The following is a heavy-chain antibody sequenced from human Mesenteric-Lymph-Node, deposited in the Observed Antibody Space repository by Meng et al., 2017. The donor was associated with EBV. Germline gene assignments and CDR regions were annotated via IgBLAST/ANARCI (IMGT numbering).Heavy chain of an antibody. Sequence: VDLVKFESEFKKPRAVVNVCCKDFGFAYNTYAVYWLRQAPGQGIECMGWINNITGNPTYDQVFTGGFVLSLDNSVSTAYLQISSLKTEDNAVYYCARRGGTVTELDYWGQGTLVTVSS. D-gene: IGHD4-17*01. CDR2: INNITGNP. CDR3: ARRGGTVTELDY. V-gene: IGHV7-4-1*02. CDR1: GFAYNTYA. J-gene: IGHJ4*02.